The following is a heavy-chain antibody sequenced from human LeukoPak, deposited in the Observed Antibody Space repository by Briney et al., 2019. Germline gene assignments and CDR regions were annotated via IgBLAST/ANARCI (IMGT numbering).Heavy chain of an antibody. Sequence: SETLSLTCTVSGVSISNNYYYWVWIRQPPGEDLEMIGYVHFTGSTFYNSSLKSRVTISADTSQNQFTLSLTSVTAADTAVYYCATLGLLRGAGFNLATHFDFWGQGTLVTVSS. D-gene: IGHD1-26*01. J-gene: IGHJ4*02. CDR1: GVSISNNYYY. CDR2: VHFTGST. CDR3: ATLGLLRGAGFNLATHFDF. V-gene: IGHV4-39*01.